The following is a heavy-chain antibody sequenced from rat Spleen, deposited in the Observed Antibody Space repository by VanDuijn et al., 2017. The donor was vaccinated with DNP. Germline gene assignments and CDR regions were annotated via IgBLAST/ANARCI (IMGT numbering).Heavy chain of an antibody. J-gene: IGHJ3*01. CDR1: GFTFNDYW. Sequence: EVQLVESGGGLVQPGRSLKLSCVASGFTFNDYWMTWSRQAPTKGLEWVASISTGGAHTYYRDSVKGRFTISRDNAKSTLYLQMDSLRSEDTATYYCARQGYNSGYGGWFAYWGQGTLVTVSS. CDR2: ISTGGAHT. D-gene: IGHD4-3*01. CDR3: ARQGYNSGYGGWFAY. V-gene: IGHV5-25*01.